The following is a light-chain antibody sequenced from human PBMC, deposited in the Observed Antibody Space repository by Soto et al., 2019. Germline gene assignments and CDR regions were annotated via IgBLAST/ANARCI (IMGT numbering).Light chain of an antibody. CDR2: GAS. Sequence: EIVMTQSPATLSVSPGERATLSCRASQSVSSNLAWYQQKPGQAPRLLIYGASTRATGIPASFSGSGSGTEFTLTISNLQSEDFAVYYCQQYNNWPPRTTFGQGTKVEIK. CDR3: QQYNNWPPRTT. V-gene: IGKV3-15*01. CDR1: QSVSSN. J-gene: IGKJ1*01.